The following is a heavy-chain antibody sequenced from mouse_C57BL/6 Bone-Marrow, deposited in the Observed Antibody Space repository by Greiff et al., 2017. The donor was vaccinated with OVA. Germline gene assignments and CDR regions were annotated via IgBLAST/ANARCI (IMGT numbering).Heavy chain of an antibody. J-gene: IGHJ3*01. CDR2: IYPGDGDT. CDR1: GYAFSSSW. V-gene: IGHV1-82*01. D-gene: IGHD2-4*01. Sequence: QVQLQQSGPELVKPGASVKISCKASGYAFSSSWMNWVKQRPGKGLEWIGRIYPGDGDTNYNGKFKGKATLTVDKSSSTAYMQLSSLTSEDSAVYYCARWGLRRAWFAYWGQGTLVTVSA. CDR3: ARWGLRRAWFAY.